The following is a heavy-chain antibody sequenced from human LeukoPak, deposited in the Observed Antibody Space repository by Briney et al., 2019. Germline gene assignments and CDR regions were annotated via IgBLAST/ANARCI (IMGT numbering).Heavy chain of an antibody. J-gene: IGHJ4*02. CDR1: GFTFSSYA. Sequence: PGGSLRLSCAASGFTFSSYAMSWVRQAPGKGLEWVSAISGSGGSTYYADSVKGRFTISRDNPKNTLYLQMNSLRAEDTAVYYCAKVGPSYYYDSSGYQDYWGQGTLVTVSS. CDR3: AKVGPSYYYDSSGYQDY. V-gene: IGHV3-23*01. CDR2: ISGSGGST. D-gene: IGHD3-22*01.